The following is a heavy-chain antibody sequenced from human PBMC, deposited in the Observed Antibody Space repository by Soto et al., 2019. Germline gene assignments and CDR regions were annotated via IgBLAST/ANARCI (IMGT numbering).Heavy chain of an antibody. J-gene: IGHJ4*02. CDR1: GGTFSSYA. CDR2: IIPIFGTA. D-gene: IGHD3-16*01. CDR3: AAYRGGGDYDYVWGSYTYDY. Sequence: QVQLVQSGAEVKKPGSSVKVSCKASGGTFSSYAISWVRQAPGQGLEWMGGIIPIFGTANYAQKFQGRVTVTADESTSKAYMELGSLRSEDTAVYYCAAYRGGGDYDYVWGSYTYDYWGQGTLVTVSS. V-gene: IGHV1-69*01.